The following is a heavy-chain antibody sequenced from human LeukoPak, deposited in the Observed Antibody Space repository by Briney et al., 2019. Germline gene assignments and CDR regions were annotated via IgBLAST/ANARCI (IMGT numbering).Heavy chain of an antibody. V-gene: IGHV1-69*04. J-gene: IGHJ4*02. CDR1: GGTFSSYA. CDR3: ARVGYYDSSGYYSESVDY. D-gene: IGHD3-22*01. Sequence: GASVKVSCKASGGTFSSYAISWVRQAPGQGLEWMGRIIPILGIANYAQKFQGRVTITADKSTSTAYMELSSLRSEDTAVYFCARVGYYDSSGYYSESVDYWGQGTLVTVSS. CDR2: IIPILGIA.